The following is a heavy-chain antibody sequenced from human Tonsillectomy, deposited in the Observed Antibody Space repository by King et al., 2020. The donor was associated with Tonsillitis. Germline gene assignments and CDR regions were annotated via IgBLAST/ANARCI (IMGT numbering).Heavy chain of an antibody. CDR1: GFTFDDYA. V-gene: IGHV3-20*04. CDR3: AREGAIVVVVAATRAFDI. D-gene: IGHD2-15*01. J-gene: IGHJ3*02. CDR2: MNWSVGSP. Sequence: VQLVESGGGVVRPGGSLRLSCAASGFTFDDYAMSWVRQAPGKGLDWVSGMNWSVGSPGYGDSEKGRFTISRDNAKNSLYLQMNSLRAEDTALYYCAREGAIVVVVAATRAFDIWGQGTMVTVSS.